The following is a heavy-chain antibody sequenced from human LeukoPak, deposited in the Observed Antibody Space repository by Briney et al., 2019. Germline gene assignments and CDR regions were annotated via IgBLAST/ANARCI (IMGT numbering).Heavy chain of an antibody. Sequence: GGSLRLSCAASGFTFSSYEMNWVRQAPGKGLEWVSYISSGGSTIYYADSVKGRFTISRDNAKNSLYLQMNSLRAEDTAVYYCARGVYDSSGYYFFDYWGQGTLVTASS. D-gene: IGHD3-22*01. J-gene: IGHJ4*02. CDR2: ISSGGSTI. CDR3: ARGVYDSSGYYFFDY. V-gene: IGHV3-48*03. CDR1: GFTFSSYE.